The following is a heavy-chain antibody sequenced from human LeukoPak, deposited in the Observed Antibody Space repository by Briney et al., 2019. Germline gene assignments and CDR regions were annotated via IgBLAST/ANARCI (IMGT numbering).Heavy chain of an antibody. CDR3: PSFSKGIEEAGFAP. Sequence: PSETLSLTCTVSGGSISSYYWSWIRQPPGKGLEWIGYIYYSGSTNYNPSLKSRVTISVDTSKNQFSLKLSAVTAADTAVYYCPSFSKGIEEAGFAPWGKGTLVTVS. J-gene: IGHJ5*02. V-gene: IGHV4-59*08. CDR2: IYYSGST. D-gene: IGHD6-13*01. CDR1: GGSISSYY.